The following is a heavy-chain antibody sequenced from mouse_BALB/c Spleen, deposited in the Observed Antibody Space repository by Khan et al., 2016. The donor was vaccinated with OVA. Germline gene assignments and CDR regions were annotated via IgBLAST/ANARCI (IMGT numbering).Heavy chain of an antibody. V-gene: IGHV1-4*01. CDR3: VRDGAYHRNDGWFAY. CDR1: GYTFTSYT. D-gene: IGHD2-14*01. CDR2: INPSNGYT. J-gene: IGHJ3*01. Sequence: QVQLKESGAELARPGASVKMSCKASGYTFTSYTIHWIKKRPGQGLEWIGYINPSNGYTNYNQKFKDKATLTTDKSSTTAYLQLSSPQSDDSAVYNCVRDGAYHRNDGWFAYWGQGTLVTVSA.